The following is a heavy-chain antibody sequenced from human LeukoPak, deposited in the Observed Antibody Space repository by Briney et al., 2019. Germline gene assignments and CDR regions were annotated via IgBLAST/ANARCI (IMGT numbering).Heavy chain of an antibody. CDR3: ARGNYYDISDLV. CDR2: INHSGSA. D-gene: IGHD3-22*01. J-gene: IGHJ4*02. Sequence: PSETLSLTCAVYGGSFSGYYWSWIRQPPGKGLEWIGEINHSGSAKYNPSLKSRVTISVDTSNNQFSLKLSSVTAADTAVYYCARGNYYDISDLVWGQGTLVTVSS. V-gene: IGHV4-34*01. CDR1: GGSFSGYY.